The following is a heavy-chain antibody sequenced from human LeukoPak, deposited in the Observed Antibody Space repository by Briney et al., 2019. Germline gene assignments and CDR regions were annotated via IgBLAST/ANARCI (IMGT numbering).Heavy chain of an antibody. CDR1: GFTVSSNY. Sequence: PGGSLRLSCAASGFTVSSNYMSWVRQAPGKGLEWVSVIYSGGSTYYADSVKGRFTISRDNSKNTLYLQMNSLRAEDTAVYYCAKDGEWELLEGRYFDYWGQGTLVTVSS. V-gene: IGHV3-66*01. CDR3: AKDGEWELLEGRYFDY. J-gene: IGHJ4*02. D-gene: IGHD1-26*01. CDR2: IYSGGST.